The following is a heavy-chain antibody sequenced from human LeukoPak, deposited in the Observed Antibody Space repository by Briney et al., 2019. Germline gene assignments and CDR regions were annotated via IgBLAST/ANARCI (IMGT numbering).Heavy chain of an antibody. J-gene: IGHJ4*02. CDR1: GFTLKNAW. D-gene: IGHD6-19*01. CDR3: TTGTEQQWLSLDY. Sequence: GGSLRLSCVASGFTLKNAWMSWVRQAPGKGLEWVGRIRSKADGGTTDYAAPVKGRSTISRDDSKNTLYLQMNSLKTEDTAVYYCTTGTEQQWLSLDYWGQGTLVTVSS. V-gene: IGHV3-15*01. CDR2: IRSKADGGTT.